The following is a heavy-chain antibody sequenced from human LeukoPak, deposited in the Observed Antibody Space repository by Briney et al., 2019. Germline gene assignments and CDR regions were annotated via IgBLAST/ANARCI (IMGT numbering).Heavy chain of an antibody. Sequence: PSETLSLTCTVSGGSVSSGSYYWSWTRQPPGKGLEWIGYIYYSGSTNYNPSLKSRVTISVDTSKNQFSLKLSSVTAADTAVYYCARARSTSCYFCFDYWGQGTLVTVSS. CDR1: GGSVSSGSYY. V-gene: IGHV4-61*01. J-gene: IGHJ4*02. D-gene: IGHD2-2*01. CDR3: ARARSTSCYFCFDY. CDR2: IYYSGST.